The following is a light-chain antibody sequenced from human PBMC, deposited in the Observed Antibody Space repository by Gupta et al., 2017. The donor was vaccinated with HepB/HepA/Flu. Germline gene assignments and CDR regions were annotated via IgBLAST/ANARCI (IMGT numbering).Light chain of an antibody. Sequence: QLMVTQSSSASASLGSSVKLTCTLSSGYSHYNIGWHQQQPGKAPRFLMKVESSGRYNKGSGIPDRFSGSSSGAARYLXIXNLQSEXEADYYCETWDSNIRVFGGGTKLTVL. V-gene: IGLV4-60*03. J-gene: IGLJ2*01. CDR2: VESSGRY. CDR3: ETWDSNIRV. CDR1: SGYSHYN.